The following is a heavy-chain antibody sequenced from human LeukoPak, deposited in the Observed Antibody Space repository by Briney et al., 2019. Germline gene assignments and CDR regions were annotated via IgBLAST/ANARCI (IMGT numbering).Heavy chain of an antibody. Sequence: PGGSLRLSCAASGFTFSDYYMSWIRQAPGKGLEWVSYISSSGSTIYYADSVKGRFTISRDNAKNSLYLQMNSLRAEDTAVYYCTTDRDASEPDYWGQGTLVTVSS. CDR3: TTDRDASEPDY. CDR2: ISSSGSTI. V-gene: IGHV3-11*01. J-gene: IGHJ4*02. CDR1: GFTFSDYY. D-gene: IGHD2-8*01.